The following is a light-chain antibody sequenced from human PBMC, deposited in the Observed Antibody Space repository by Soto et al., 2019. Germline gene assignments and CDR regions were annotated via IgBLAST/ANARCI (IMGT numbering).Light chain of an antibody. CDR1: QSVLYSSNNKNY. V-gene: IGKV4-1*01. CDR3: QQYYRSPLT. J-gene: IGKJ4*01. Sequence: DIVMTQSPDSLAVSLGERATINCKSSQSVLYSSNNKNYLAWYQQKLGQPPKLLIYWASTRESGVPDRFSGSGSGTEFTLTISSLQAEDVAVYYCQQYYRSPLTFGGGTKVEIK. CDR2: WAS.